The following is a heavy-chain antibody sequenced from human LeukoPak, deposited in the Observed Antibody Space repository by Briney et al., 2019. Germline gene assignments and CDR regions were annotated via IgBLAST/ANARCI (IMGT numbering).Heavy chain of an antibody. Sequence: GGSLRLSGAASGFTFSDYYMSWIRQAPGKGLEWVSYISSSGSTIYYADSVKGRFTISRDNAKNSLYLQMNSLRAEDTAVYYCARSGASSTWSLDYWGQGTLVTVSS. CDR1: GFTFSDYY. CDR2: ISSSGSTI. J-gene: IGHJ4*02. CDR3: ARSGASSTWSLDY. V-gene: IGHV3-11*01. D-gene: IGHD6-13*01.